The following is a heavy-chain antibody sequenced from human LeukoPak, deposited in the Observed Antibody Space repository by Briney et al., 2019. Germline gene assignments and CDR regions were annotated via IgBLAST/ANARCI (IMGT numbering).Heavy chain of an antibody. Sequence: SPSETLSLTCTVSGGSISSYYWSWIRQPPGKGLEWIGYIYYSGSTNYNPSLKSRVTISVDTSKNQFSLKLSSVTAADTAVYYCARAEFTTMIDIWGQGTMVTVSS. CDR1: GGSISSYY. V-gene: IGHV4-59*01. CDR2: IYYSGST. J-gene: IGHJ3*02. CDR3: ARAEFTTMIDI. D-gene: IGHD3-22*01.